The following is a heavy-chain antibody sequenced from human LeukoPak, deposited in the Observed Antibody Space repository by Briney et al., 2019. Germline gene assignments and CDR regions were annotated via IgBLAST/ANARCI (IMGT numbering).Heavy chain of an antibody. D-gene: IGHD2-2*01. CDR2: IYRSGST. CDR1: GGSISSGGYS. J-gene: IGHJ6*02. CDR3: ARGPIVVVPAALQYYYYGMDV. Sequence: PSQTLSLTCAVSGGSISSGGYSWSWIRQPPGKGLEWIGYIYRSGSTYYNPSLKSRVTISVDRSKNQFSLKLSSVTAADTAVYYCARGPIVVVPAALQYYYYGMDVWGQGTTVTVSS. V-gene: IGHV4-30-2*01.